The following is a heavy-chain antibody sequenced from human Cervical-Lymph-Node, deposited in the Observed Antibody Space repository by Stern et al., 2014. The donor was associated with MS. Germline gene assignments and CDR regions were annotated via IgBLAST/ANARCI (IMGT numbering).Heavy chain of an antibody. V-gene: IGHV1-45*02. Sequence: MQLVESGAEVKKTGSSVKVSCKASGYTLSNRYLHWVRQAPGQALEWMGWVTPFNGDTNYAQKFQDRVTITTDRSMITAYIDLSNLKSEDTAMYYCASGDLYDASGYLALVSSLDYWGQGTLVTVSS. CDR1: GYTLSNRY. CDR2: VTPFNGDT. CDR3: ASGDLYDASGYLALVSSLDY. J-gene: IGHJ4*02. D-gene: IGHD3-22*01.